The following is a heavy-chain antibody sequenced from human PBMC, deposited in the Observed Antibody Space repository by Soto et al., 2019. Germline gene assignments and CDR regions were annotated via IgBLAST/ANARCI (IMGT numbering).Heavy chain of an antibody. Sequence: QVQLQEAGPGLVKPSQTLSLTCTVSGGSISSGGYYWSWIRQHPGQGLDRIGYSYDSGSTYYNPSLKSRVTISVDTSKNQFSLKLSSVTASDTAVYYCARVTGLRFFDYWGQGTLVTVSS. D-gene: IGHD3-3*01. V-gene: IGHV4-31*03. CDR2: SYDSGST. CDR3: ARVTGLRFFDY. J-gene: IGHJ4*02. CDR1: GGSISSGGYY.